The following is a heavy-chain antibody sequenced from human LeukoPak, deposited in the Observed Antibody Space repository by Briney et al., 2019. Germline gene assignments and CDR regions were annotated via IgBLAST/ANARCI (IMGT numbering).Heavy chain of an antibody. CDR3: ASEMWGAHAFDI. CDR1: GDSVRSYY. J-gene: IGHJ3*02. D-gene: IGHD3-16*01. CDR2: IYYSGST. Sequence: ETPSLTCTVSGDSVRSYYWSWIRQPPGKGLEWIGYIYYSGSTNYNPSLKSRVTISVDTSKNQFSLKLSSVTAADTAVYYCASEMWGAHAFDIWGQGTMVTVSS. V-gene: IGHV4-59*08.